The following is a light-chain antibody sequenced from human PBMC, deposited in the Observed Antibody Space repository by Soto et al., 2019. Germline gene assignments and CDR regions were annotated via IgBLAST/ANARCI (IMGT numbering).Light chain of an antibody. CDR1: SGHSSYA. J-gene: IGLJ1*01. CDR3: QTWGTGIHYV. CDR2: LNSDGSH. Sequence: QLVLTQSPSGSSSLGASVKLTCTLSSGHSSYAIAWHQQQPEKGPRYLMKLNSDGSHSKGDGIPDRFSGSSSGAERYLTISSLQSEDESDYYCQTWGTGIHYVFGTGTKLTFL. V-gene: IGLV4-69*01.